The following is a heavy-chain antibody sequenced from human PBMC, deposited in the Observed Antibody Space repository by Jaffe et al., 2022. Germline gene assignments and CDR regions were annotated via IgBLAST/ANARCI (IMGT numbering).Heavy chain of an antibody. D-gene: IGHD6-13*01. V-gene: IGHV3-30*02. J-gene: IGHJ4*02. CDR1: GFTFSSYG. Sequence: QVQLVESGGGVVQPGGSLRLSCAASGFTFSSYGMHWVRQAPGKGLEWVAFIRYDGSNKYYADSVKGRFTISRDNSKNTLYLQMNSLRAEDTAVYYCAYGAAAGPYPFDYWGQGTLVTVSS. CDR2: IRYDGSNK. CDR3: AYGAAAGPYPFDY.